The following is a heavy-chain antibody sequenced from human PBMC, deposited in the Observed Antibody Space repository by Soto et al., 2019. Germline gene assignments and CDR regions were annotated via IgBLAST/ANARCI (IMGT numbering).Heavy chain of an antibody. CDR2: IYYSGST. D-gene: IGHD3-22*01. CDR3: ASRVNYYDSSGCYTLFDY. J-gene: IGHJ4*02. Sequence: SETLSLTCTVSGGSISSYYWSWIRQPPGKGLEWIGYIYYSGSTNYNPSLKSRVTISVDTSKNQFSLKLSSVTAADTAVYYCASRVNYYDSSGCYTLFDYWGQGTLVTVSS. V-gene: IGHV4-59*01. CDR1: GGSISSYY.